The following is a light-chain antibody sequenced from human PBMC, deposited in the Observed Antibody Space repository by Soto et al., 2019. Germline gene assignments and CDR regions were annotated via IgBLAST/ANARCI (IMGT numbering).Light chain of an antibody. CDR3: QQYDNLPYT. Sequence: EIVLTQSPATLSLSPGERATLSCRASQSVSSSLAWYQQKPGQAPRLLIYGASNGAAGIPARFSGTGSGTDFTLTISSLEPDDFATYFCQQYDNLPYTFGQGTKLEIK. CDR1: QSVSSS. J-gene: IGKJ2*01. V-gene: IGKV3-11*01. CDR2: GAS.